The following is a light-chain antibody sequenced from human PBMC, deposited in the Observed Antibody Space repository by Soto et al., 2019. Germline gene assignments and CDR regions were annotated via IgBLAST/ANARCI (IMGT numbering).Light chain of an antibody. Sequence: EIVWTQSPGTLSLSPGERATLSCRASQSVISNYLAWYQQKPGQAPRVLIYGASSRSAGIPDRFSGSGSGTDFTLTISRLEPEDFAVYYCQQYGRSPSTFGQGTKVDIK. CDR1: QSVISNY. V-gene: IGKV3-20*01. CDR3: QQYGRSPST. CDR2: GAS. J-gene: IGKJ1*01.